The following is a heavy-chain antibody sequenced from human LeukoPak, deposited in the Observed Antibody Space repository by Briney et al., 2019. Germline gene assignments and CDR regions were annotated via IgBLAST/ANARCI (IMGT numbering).Heavy chain of an antibody. D-gene: IGHD6-13*01. CDR3: ARTARAVEQLVPNWFDP. CDR1: GDSVSSNSAA. CDR2: TYYRSKWYN. V-gene: IGHV6-1*01. J-gene: IGHJ5*02. Sequence: SQALSLTCAISGDSVSSNSAAWNWIRQSPSRGIEWLGRTYYRSKWYNDYAVSVKSRITINPDTSKNQFSLQLNSVTPEDTAVYYCARTARAVEQLVPNWFDPWGQGTLVTVSS.